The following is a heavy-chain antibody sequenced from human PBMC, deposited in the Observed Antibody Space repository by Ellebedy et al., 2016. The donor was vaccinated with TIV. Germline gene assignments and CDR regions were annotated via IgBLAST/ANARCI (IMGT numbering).Heavy chain of an antibody. D-gene: IGHD2-21*01. CDR1: GFRLSDFG. CDR2: IHEDGSEK. CDR3: ARADLHSNVVVPAALDL. V-gene: IGHV3-7*02. Sequence: GESLKISXAASGFRLSDFGVHWVRQAPGKGLEWVANIHEDGSEKYYVDSVKGRFTVSRDNAKNSLYLQMNTLRAEDTAVYYCARADLHSNVVVPAALDLWGQGTLVTVSS. J-gene: IGHJ5*02.